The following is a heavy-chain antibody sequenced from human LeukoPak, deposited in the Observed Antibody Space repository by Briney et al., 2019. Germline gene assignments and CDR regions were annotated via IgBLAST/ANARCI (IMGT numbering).Heavy chain of an antibody. J-gene: IGHJ3*02. CDR1: GYTFTGYY. CDR2: ISAYNGNT. Sequence: ASVKVSCKASGYTFTGYYMHWVRQAPGQGLEWMGWISAYNGNTNYAQKLQGRVTMTTDTSTSTAYMELRSLRSDDTAVYYCARDLLSGDYVAFDIWGQGTMVTVSS. V-gene: IGHV1-18*04. CDR3: ARDLLSGDYVAFDI. D-gene: IGHD4-17*01.